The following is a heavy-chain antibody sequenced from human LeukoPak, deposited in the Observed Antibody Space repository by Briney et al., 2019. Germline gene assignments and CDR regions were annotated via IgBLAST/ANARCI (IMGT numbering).Heavy chain of an antibody. D-gene: IGHD3-10*01. CDR1: GGSISSGSYY. J-gene: IGHJ4*02. Sequence: SETLSLTCTVSGGSISSGSYYWSWIRQPAGKGLEWIGRIYTSGSTNYNPSLKSRITISVDTSKNQFSLKLSSVTAADTAVYYCARDRGRIDYYFDYWGQRTLVTFSS. CDR2: IYTSGST. CDR3: ARDRGRIDYYFDY. V-gene: IGHV4-61*02.